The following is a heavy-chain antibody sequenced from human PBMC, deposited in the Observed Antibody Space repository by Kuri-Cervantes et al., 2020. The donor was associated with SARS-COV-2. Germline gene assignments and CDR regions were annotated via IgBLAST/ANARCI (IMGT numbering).Heavy chain of an antibody. CDR3: VRHKAAAGIVAPD. Sequence: GGSLRLSCAAPGFTFSNSDMNWVRQAPGKGLEWVSGVSWNGSRTHYADSVKGRFIISRDNSRNFLYQQMNSLRPEDVAVYYCVRHKAAAGIVAPDWGQGTLVTVSS. CDR1: GFTFSNSD. V-gene: IGHV3-19*01. D-gene: IGHD6-13*01. J-gene: IGHJ4*02. CDR2: VSWNGSRT.